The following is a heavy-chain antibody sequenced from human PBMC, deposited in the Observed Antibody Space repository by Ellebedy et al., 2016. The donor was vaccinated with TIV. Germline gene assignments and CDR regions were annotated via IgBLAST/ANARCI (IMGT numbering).Heavy chain of an antibody. Sequence: GESLKISCAASGFTFSNYHMHWVRQAPGKGLEWVAVIWSDGSLKYYADSVKGRFTLSRDNSKNTLYLQMNSLRAEDTAVYYCAREVVGGQGDMDVWGQGTTVTVSS. CDR1: GFTFSNYH. CDR2: IWSDGSLK. CDR3: AREVVGGQGDMDV. V-gene: IGHV3-33*01. J-gene: IGHJ6*02. D-gene: IGHD2-15*01.